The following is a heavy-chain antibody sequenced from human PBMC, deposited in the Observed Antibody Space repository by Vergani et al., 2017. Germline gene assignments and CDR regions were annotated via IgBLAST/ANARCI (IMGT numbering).Heavy chain of an antibody. CDR2: LYYSGRP. CDR3: ARGPTRVNYDYVWGSYRQPSISYYGMDV. CDR1: GGSISSGGFY. V-gene: IGHV4-31*01. J-gene: IGHJ6*02. Sequence: QVQLQESGPGLVKPSQTLSLTCTVSGGSISSGGFYWSWIRQHPGKGLEWIGYLYYSGRPYYNPSLKSLITISIDTSKNQFSLNLSSVTAADTAVYYCARGPTRVNYDYVWGSYRQPSISYYGMDVWGQGTTVTVSS. D-gene: IGHD3-16*02.